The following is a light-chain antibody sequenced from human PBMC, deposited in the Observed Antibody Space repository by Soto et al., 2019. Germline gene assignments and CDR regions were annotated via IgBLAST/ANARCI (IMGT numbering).Light chain of an antibody. V-gene: IGKV3-15*01. Sequence: EIVLTQSPAILSVSPGERATLSCRAMQSISRSLAWYQQKPGQAPRLLISDASTRATGIPARFSGSGSGTEFTLTISSLQSEDFALYSCHQYNSWPPGTFGQGTKVEIK. CDR2: DAS. J-gene: IGKJ2*01. CDR3: HQYNSWPPGT. CDR1: QSISRS.